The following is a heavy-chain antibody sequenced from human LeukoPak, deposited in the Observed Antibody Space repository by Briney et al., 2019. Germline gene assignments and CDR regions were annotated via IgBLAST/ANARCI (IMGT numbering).Heavy chain of an antibody. J-gene: IGHJ4*02. Sequence: PSETLSLTCAVYGGSFSGYYWSWIRQTPGKGLEWIGEINHSGSTNYNPSLKSRVTMSVDTSKNQFSLRLSSVTAADTAVYYCASLLNVAGYSGYDSDYWGQGTLVTVSS. V-gene: IGHV4-34*01. CDR3: ASLLNVAGYSGYDSDY. D-gene: IGHD5-12*01. CDR1: GGSFSGYY. CDR2: INHSGST.